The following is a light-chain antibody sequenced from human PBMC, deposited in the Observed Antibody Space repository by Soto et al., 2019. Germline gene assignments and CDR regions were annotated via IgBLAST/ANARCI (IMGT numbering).Light chain of an antibody. CDR1: QSVSSN. V-gene: IGKV3-15*01. CDR3: QQYQNWPLT. CDR2: GAY. Sequence: EIVMTQSPAPLSVSPGEGATLSCRASQSVSSNFAWYQQKPGQAPRLLIYGAYTRATGIPARFSGSGSVTEFTLSISSLQSEDVAVYYCQQYQNWPLTFGGGTTVEIK. J-gene: IGKJ4*01.